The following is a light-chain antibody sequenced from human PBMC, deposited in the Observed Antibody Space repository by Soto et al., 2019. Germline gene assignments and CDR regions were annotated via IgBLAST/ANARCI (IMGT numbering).Light chain of an antibody. Sequence: EIVLTQSPGTLSLSPGERATLSCRASQSVGSYLAWYQHKPGQAPRLLISDASNRATGIPARFSGSGSETDFTLAISSLEPEDSAVYYCQQRSNWPSLTFGGVTKVDI. V-gene: IGKV3-11*01. CDR2: DAS. CDR1: QSVGSY. CDR3: QQRSNWPSLT. J-gene: IGKJ4*01.